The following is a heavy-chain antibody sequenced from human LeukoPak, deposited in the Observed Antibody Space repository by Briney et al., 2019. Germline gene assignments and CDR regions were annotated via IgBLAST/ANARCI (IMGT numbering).Heavy chain of an antibody. V-gene: IGHV4-38-2*02. D-gene: IGHD6-19*01. J-gene: IGHJ6*03. CDR1: GYSISSGYY. CDR2: INHSGST. CDR3: ARGIAVAGTDYYYLDV. Sequence: PSETLSLTCTVSGYSISSGYYWGWIRQPPGKGLEWIGEINHSGSTNYNPSLKSRVTISVDTSKNQFSLKLSSVTAADTAVYYCARGIAVAGTDYYYLDVWGKGTTVTISS.